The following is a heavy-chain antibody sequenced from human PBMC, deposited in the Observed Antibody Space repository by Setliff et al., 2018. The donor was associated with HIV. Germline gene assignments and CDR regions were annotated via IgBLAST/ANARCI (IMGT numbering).Heavy chain of an antibody. D-gene: IGHD6-13*01. V-gene: IGHV4-61*10. CDR1: GGFITSHSSY. CDR2: MQHSGRT. J-gene: IGHJ6*03. Sequence: PSETLSLTCTVSGGFITSHSSYWSWLRQPAGTGLEWIGEMQHSGRTNYNPSLRSRVTTSVDTSKSQFSLKLSSVTAADTAVYYCARVSCSSWYSIPRYYYYSMDVWGNGTTVTVSS. CDR3: ARVSCSSWYSIPRYYYYSMDV.